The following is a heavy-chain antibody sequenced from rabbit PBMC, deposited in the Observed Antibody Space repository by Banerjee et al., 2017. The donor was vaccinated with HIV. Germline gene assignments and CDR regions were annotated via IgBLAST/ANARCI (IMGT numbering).Heavy chain of an antibody. D-gene: IGHD4-1*01. CDR3: AGYVDSGGWGANL. CDR1: GIDFSLYY. V-gene: IGHV1S7*01. CDR2: IDPVFSGT. Sequence: QLKESGGGLVQPGGSLKLSCKASGIDFSLYYMSWVRQAPGKGLEWIGYIDPVFSGTYYATWVNGRFTISSHNAQNTLYLQLNSLTAADTATYFCAGYVDSGGWGANLWGQGTLVTVS. J-gene: IGHJ4*01.